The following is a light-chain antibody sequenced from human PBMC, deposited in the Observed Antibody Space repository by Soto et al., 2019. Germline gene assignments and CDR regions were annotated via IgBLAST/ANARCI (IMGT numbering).Light chain of an antibody. CDR2: WGS. V-gene: IGKV2-28*01. CDR1: QSLLHTQGIHF. J-gene: IGKJ2*01. Sequence: EIVMTQSPLSLPVTPGEPASISCRSSQSLLHTQGIHFVDWYLQRPGQSPPLLIYWGSKRASGVAERFSCSGSGTDFTLKISRVEAEDVRVYYCMQDLRPPYTFGQGTKLEI. CDR3: MQDLRPPYT.